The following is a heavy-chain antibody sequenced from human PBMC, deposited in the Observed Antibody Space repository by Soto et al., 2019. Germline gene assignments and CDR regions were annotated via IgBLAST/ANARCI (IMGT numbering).Heavy chain of an antibody. D-gene: IGHD6-6*01. CDR3: ARVNRSYSSSSWGFDP. Sequence: ASVKVSCKASGYTFTSYYMHWVRQAPGQGLEWMGIINPSGGSTSYAQKFQGRVTMTRDTSTSTVYMELSSLRSEDTAVYYCARVNRSYSSSSWGFDPWGQGTLVTVSS. J-gene: IGHJ5*02. CDR1: GYTFTSYY. CDR2: INPSGGST. V-gene: IGHV1-46*03.